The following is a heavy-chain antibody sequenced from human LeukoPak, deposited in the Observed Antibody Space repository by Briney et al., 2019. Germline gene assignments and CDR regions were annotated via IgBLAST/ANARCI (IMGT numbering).Heavy chain of an antibody. D-gene: IGHD3-22*01. CDR3: ARDQDYYDSSGYFDY. Sequence: GGSLRLSCAASGFTFSNYAMSWVRQAPGKGLEWVSAISGSGGSTYFADSVKGRFTISRDNSQNTLYLQMNSLRAEDTAVYYCARDQDYYDSSGYFDYWGQGTLVTVSS. V-gene: IGHV3-23*01. CDR1: GFTFSNYA. J-gene: IGHJ4*02. CDR2: ISGSGGST.